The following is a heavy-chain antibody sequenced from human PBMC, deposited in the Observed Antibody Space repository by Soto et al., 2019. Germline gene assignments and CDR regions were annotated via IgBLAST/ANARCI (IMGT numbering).Heavy chain of an antibody. CDR2: INPNSGGT. Sequence: QVQLVQSGAEVKKPGASLKVSCKASGYTFTGYYMHWVRQGPGQGLEWMGWINPNSGGTNYAQKFQGWVTMTRDTSISTAYMELSRLRSDDTAVYYCARDGGGSTYYYYYIDVWGKGTTVTVSS. CDR1: GYTFTGYY. CDR3: ARDGGGSTYYYYYIDV. J-gene: IGHJ6*03. D-gene: IGHD2-15*01. V-gene: IGHV1-2*04.